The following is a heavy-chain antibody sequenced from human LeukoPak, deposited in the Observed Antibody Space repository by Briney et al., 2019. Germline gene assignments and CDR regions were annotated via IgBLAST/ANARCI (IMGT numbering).Heavy chain of an antibody. CDR3: ARGPVRLARPYDY. Sequence: PSETLSLTCAVSGDSISSSNWWTWVRQPPGKGLEWIGEINHTGSTNYNPSFKSRVTMSADTPKNQLSLNLTSVTAADTAVYYCARGPVRLARPYDYWGQGTLVTVSS. V-gene: IGHV4-4*02. CDR2: INHTGST. J-gene: IGHJ4*02. CDR1: GDSISSSNW. D-gene: IGHD3-9*01.